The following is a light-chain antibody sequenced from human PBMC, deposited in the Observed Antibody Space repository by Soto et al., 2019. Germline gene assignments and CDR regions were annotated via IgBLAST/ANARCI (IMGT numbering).Light chain of an antibody. CDR2: GAS. CDR1: QSVSSSY. Sequence: DIVLTQSPGTLSLSPGERATLSCKASQSVSSSYLAWYQQKPGQAPRLLIYGASSRATGIPDRFSGSGSGTDFTLTISRLEPADSAVYYCQQYANSRTFGQGTKVDIK. J-gene: IGKJ1*01. V-gene: IGKV3-20*01. CDR3: QQYANSRT.